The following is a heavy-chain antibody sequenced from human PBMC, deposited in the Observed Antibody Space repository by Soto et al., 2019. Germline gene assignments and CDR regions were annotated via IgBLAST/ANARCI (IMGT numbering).Heavy chain of an antibody. CDR3: AREGGSSWYQYYYYYYGMDV. D-gene: IGHD6-13*01. CDR2: ISAYNGNT. CDR1: GYTFTSYG. V-gene: IGHV1-18*04. Sequence: ASVKVSCKASGYTFTSYGISWVRQAPGQGLEGMGWISAYNGNTNYAQKLQGRVTMTRDTSISTAYMELSRLRSDDTAVYYCAREGGSSWYQYYYYYYGMDVWGQGTTVTVSS. J-gene: IGHJ6*02.